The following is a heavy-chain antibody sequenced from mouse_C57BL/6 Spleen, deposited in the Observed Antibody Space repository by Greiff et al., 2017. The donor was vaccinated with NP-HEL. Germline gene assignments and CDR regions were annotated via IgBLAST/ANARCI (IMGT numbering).Heavy chain of an antibody. CDR3: ARERYYGSSPYYYAMDY. D-gene: IGHD1-1*01. J-gene: IGHJ4*01. Sequence: EVQLQQSGPELVKPGASVKIPCKASGYTFTDYNMDWVKQSHGKSLEWIGDINPNNGGTIYNQKFKGKATLTVDKSSSTAYMELRSLTSEDTAVYYCARERYYGSSPYYYAMDYWGQGTSVTVSS. CDR2: INPNNGGT. V-gene: IGHV1-18*01. CDR1: GYTFTDYN.